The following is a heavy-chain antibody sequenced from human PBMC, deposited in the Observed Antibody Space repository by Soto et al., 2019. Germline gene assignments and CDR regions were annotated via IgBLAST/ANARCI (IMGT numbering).Heavy chain of an antibody. V-gene: IGHV1-46*01. D-gene: IGHD3-3*01. CDR2: INPHGGST. J-gene: IGHJ5*02. Sequence: ASVKVSCKAPGDTFTSYYLNWVRQAPGQGLEWMGVINPHGGSTKYAQKFQGRITMTRDTSRSTVYMELSSLRSDDTAIYYCARSSGGNFGIIIEGSNWFDPWGQGTLVTVSS. CDR3: ARSSGGNFGIIIEGSNWFDP. CDR1: GDTFTSYY.